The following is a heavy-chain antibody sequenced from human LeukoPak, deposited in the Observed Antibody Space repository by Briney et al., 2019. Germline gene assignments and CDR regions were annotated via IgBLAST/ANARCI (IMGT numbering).Heavy chain of an antibody. D-gene: IGHD3-10*01. V-gene: IGHV4-39*07. CDR3: ARTYGSGTYYYFDY. Sequence: PSETLSLTCTVSGGSISSGDYYWGWIRQPPGKGLEWIGSIYYSGSTYYNPSLKSRVTISVDTSKNQFSLKLSSVTAADTAVYYCARTYGSGTYYYFDYWGQGTLVTVSS. CDR1: GGSISSGDYY. CDR2: IYYSGST. J-gene: IGHJ4*02.